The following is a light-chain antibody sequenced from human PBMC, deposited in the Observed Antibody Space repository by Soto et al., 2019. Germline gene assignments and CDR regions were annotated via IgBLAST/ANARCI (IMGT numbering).Light chain of an antibody. Sequence: EIVMTQSPATLSVSPGERATLSCRASQSVSSNLAWYQQKPGQAPRLLIYGASTRATGIPARFSGSGSGTEFTLTISSLQSEDFAVYYCQQYHNWPGFGPGTKV. CDR3: QQYHNWPG. CDR1: QSVSSN. J-gene: IGKJ1*01. CDR2: GAS. V-gene: IGKV3-15*01.